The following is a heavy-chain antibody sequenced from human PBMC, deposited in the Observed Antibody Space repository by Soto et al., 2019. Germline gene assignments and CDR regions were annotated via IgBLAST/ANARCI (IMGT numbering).Heavy chain of an antibody. D-gene: IGHD3-3*01. CDR1: GFSLTTSGVG. CDR2: IYWDDDK. V-gene: IGHV2-5*02. Sequence: ITLNESGPTQVKPRQTLTLTCTFSGFSLTTSGVGVGWIRQSPGKAPEWLALIYWDDDKRYRPSLNSRLTITKDTSKNQVVLTMADLDPADTATYYCAHRVLRTVFGLVTTTAIYFDFWGQGTPVAVSS. CDR3: AHRVLRTVFGLVTTTAIYFDF. J-gene: IGHJ4*02.